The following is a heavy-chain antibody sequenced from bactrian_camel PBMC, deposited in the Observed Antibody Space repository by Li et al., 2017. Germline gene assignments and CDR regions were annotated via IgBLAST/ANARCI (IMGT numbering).Heavy chain of an antibody. CDR3: AKQLRPPYRRGDYCSASSLDF. V-gene: IGHV3S1*01. Sequence: HVQLVESGGGSVQPGGSLRLSCAASGFTFSNHYMTWIRQAPGKNGELVSSIGPAGHTFYADSVKGRFTVSQDTDNNMMYLEMNMLKPEDTAMYYCAKQLRPPYRRGDYCSASSLDFWGQGTQVTVS. J-gene: IGHJ4*01. CDR1: GFTFSNHY. CDR2: SIGPAGHT. D-gene: IGHD3*01.